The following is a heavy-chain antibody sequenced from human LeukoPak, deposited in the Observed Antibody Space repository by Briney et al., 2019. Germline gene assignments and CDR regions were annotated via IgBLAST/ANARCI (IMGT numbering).Heavy chain of an antibody. V-gene: IGHV4-39*01. CDR2: SYYSGST. D-gene: IGHD2-2*01. CDR3: ARRGYCSSASCYEYWFDP. Sequence: SEPLSLTCTVSGGSISSSSYYWGWIRQPPGKGLEWIGISYYSGSTYYNPSLKSRLTISVDTSKNQFSLKLSSVTATDTAVYYCARRGYCSSASCYEYWFDPWGQGTLVTVSS. J-gene: IGHJ5*02. CDR1: GGSISSSSYY.